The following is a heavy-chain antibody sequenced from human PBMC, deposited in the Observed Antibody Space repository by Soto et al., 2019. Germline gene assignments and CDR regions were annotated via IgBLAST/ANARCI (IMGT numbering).Heavy chain of an antibody. V-gene: IGHV4-59*01. CDR1: GASISSYY. Sequence: QVQLQESGPGLVKPSETLSLTCSVSGASISSYYWSWIRQPPGKGLEWVGYILYSGSTNYSPSLASRFTMSVDTSKNQVSLKLSSVTAADTAVYYCATALPNDYVPNYYYKDVWGKGTTVTVSS. CDR2: ILYSGST. D-gene: IGHD3-16*01. J-gene: IGHJ6*03. CDR3: ATALPNDYVPNYYYKDV.